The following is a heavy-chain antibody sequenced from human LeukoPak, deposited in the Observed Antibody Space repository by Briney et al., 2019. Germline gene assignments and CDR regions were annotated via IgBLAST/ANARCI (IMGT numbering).Heavy chain of an antibody. CDR1: GYTFTKYD. V-gene: IGHV1-18*01. J-gene: IGHJ4*02. CDR2: ISPYIGNT. D-gene: IGHD2-15*01. CDR3: ARGPLGYCSGGSCYEVHY. Sequence: ASVKVSCKASGYTFTKYDIHWVRQAPGQGLEWMGWISPYIGNTYYSQKLQGRVTMTTDTSTTTAYMELRSLRSDDTGVYYCARGPLGYCSGGSCYEVHYWGQGTLVTVSS.